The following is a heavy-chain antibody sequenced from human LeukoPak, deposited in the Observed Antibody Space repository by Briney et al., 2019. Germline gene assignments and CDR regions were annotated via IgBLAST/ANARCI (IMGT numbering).Heavy chain of an antibody. CDR2: FYHSDTT. D-gene: IGHD1-7*01. CDR3: ARASWNWWFDP. J-gene: IGHJ5*02. Sequence: PSETLSLTCDVSGYSISNGNYWVWIRQPPGKGLEWIGSFYHSDTTYYNPSLKSRVTMSVDTSKNQFSLKLSSVTAADTAVYYCARASWNWWFDPWGQGTLVTVSS. V-gene: IGHV4-38-2*01. CDR1: GYSISNGNY.